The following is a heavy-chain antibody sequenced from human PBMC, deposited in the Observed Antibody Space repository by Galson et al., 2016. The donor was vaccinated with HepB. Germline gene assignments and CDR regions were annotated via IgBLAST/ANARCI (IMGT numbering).Heavy chain of an antibody. CDR1: GGTFSNYG. CDR2: ISAVFGKT. D-gene: IGHD5/OR15-5a*01. Sequence: SVKVSCKASGGTFSNYGVSWVRQAPGKGLEWMGGISAVFGKTKYAQRLQGRLTITADESTGTAFMEMKSLNSEDTALYYCARDSYSDNLGNFYDFVFWGQGTLVIVSS. CDR3: ARDSYSDNLGNFYDFVF. J-gene: IGHJ4*02. V-gene: IGHV1-69*13.